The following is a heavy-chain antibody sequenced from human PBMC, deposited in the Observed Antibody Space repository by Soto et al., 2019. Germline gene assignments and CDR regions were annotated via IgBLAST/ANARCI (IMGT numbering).Heavy chain of an antibody. J-gene: IGHJ4*02. CDR2: ISAHNGNI. D-gene: IGHD1-1*01. CDR1: GYGFTTYG. Sequence: QVHLVQSGAEVKKPGASVKVSCKGSGYGFTTYGITWVRQAPGQGLEWMAWISAHNGNINYAQKLQGRVTVTRDISTSTAYMELRSLRSDDTAVYYCARGRYGDYWGQGALVTVSS. V-gene: IGHV1-18*01. CDR3: ARGRYGDY.